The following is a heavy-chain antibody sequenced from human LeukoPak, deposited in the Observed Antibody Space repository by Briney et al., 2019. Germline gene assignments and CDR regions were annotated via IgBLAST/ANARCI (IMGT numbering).Heavy chain of an antibody. J-gene: IGHJ4*02. D-gene: IGHD3-22*01. CDR1: GFTFDDYA. Sequence: PGGSLRLSCAASGFTFDDYAMHWVRQAPGKGLGWVSGISWNSGSIGYADSVKGRFTISRDNAKNSLYLQMNSLRAEDTALYYCAKDRGSGYYSDFDYWGQGTLVTVSS. V-gene: IGHV3-9*01. CDR3: AKDRGSGYYSDFDY. CDR2: ISWNSGSI.